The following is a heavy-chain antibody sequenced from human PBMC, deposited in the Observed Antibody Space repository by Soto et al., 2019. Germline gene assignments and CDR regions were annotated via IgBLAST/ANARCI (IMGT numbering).Heavy chain of an antibody. CDR2: ITGSGGST. V-gene: IGHV3-23*01. Sequence: PGGSLRLSCAASGFTFSSYAMSWVRQAPGEGLEWVSLITGSGGSTYNADSVKGRFTISRDNSKNTLYLQMNSLRAEDTAVYYCAKVTAGYHDAFDIWGQGTMVTVSS. D-gene: IGHD2-2*01. CDR1: GFTFSSYA. J-gene: IGHJ3*02. CDR3: AKVTAGYHDAFDI.